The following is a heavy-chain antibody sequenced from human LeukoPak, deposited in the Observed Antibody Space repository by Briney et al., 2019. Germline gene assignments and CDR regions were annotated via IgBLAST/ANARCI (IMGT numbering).Heavy chain of an antibody. CDR2: IYYSGST. D-gene: IGHD2-15*01. CDR3: ARIARGGTFPYYYYYMDV. J-gene: IGHJ6*03. V-gene: IGHV4-59*08. Sequence: PSETLSLTCTVSGGSISSYYWSWIRQPPGKGLEWIGYIYYSGSTNYNPSLKSRVTISVDTSKNQFSLRLSSVTAADTAVYYCARIARGGTFPYYYYYMDVWGKGTTVTVSS. CDR1: GGSISSYY.